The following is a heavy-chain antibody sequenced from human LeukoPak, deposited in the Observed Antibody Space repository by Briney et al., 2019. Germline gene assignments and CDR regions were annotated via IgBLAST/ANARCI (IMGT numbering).Heavy chain of an antibody. J-gene: IGHJ3*02. V-gene: IGHV4-39*07. Sequence: SETLSLTCTVSGGSISSSYYYWGWIRQPPGKGLEWIGSIYNSGSTHYNPSLKSRVTISVDTSKNQFSLKLSSVTAADTAVYYCARAVRSGAFDIWGQGTMVTVSS. CDR3: ARAVRSGAFDI. CDR2: IYNSGST. D-gene: IGHD3-3*01. CDR1: GGSISSSYYY.